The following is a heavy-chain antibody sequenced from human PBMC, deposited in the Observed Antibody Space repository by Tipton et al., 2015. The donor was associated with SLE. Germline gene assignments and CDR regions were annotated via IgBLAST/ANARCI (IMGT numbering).Heavy chain of an antibody. CDR1: GGSISSGGYY. CDR2: INHSGST. J-gene: IGHJ4*02. Sequence: TLSLTCTVSGGSISSGGYYWSWIRQPPGKGLEWIGEINHSGSTNYNPSLKSRVTISVDTSKNQFSLKLTSVTAADTAVYYCARDPNSGYYGVDYWGQGTLVTVSS. D-gene: IGHD5-12*01. V-gene: IGHV4-39*07. CDR3: ARDPNSGYYGVDY.